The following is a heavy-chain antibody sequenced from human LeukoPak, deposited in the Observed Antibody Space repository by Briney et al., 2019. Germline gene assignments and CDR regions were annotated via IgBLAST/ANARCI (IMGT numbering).Heavy chain of an antibody. V-gene: IGHV4-59*05. J-gene: IGHJ4*02. D-gene: IGHD2-8*01. Sequence: SETLSLTCTVSGGSISSYYWSWIRQPPGKGLEWIGGIYYSGSTYYNPSLKSRVTISVDTSKNQFSLKLSSVTAADTAVYYCARSGLGEWFLFDYWGQGTLVTVSS. CDR1: GGSISSYY. CDR3: ARSGLGEWFLFDY. CDR2: IYYSGST.